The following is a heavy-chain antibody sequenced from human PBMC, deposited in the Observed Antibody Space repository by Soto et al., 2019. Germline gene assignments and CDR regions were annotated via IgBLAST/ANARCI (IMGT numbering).Heavy chain of an antibody. CDR3: ARNGDCEGETCYYRPWMFDS. CDR1: GFTFSGYT. D-gene: IGHD2-21*01. V-gene: IGHV3-21*06. CDR2: ISSSSNYI. Sequence: PVGSLRLSCAASGFTFSGYTMNWVRQTPGKGLEWVSSISSSSNYIYYVDSVKGRFTISRDNAKNLLHLQMNSLRAEDTAVYYCARNGDCEGETCYYRPWMFDSWGQGALVTVSS. J-gene: IGHJ4*02.